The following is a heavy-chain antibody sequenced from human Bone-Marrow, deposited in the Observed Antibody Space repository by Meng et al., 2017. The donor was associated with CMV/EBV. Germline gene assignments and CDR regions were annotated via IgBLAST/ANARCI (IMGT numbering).Heavy chain of an antibody. J-gene: IGHJ4*02. CDR3: TTELMSTGTTGY. D-gene: IGHD4-17*01. V-gene: IGHV3-15*01. CDR1: GFTFSNAW. CDR2: IKSKTDGGTT. Sequence: GESLKISCAAYGFTFSNAWMSWVRQAPGMGLEWVGRIKSKTDGGTTDYAAPVKGRFTISRDDSKNTLYLQMNSMTTEDTAVYYCTTELMSTGTTGYWGQGTRVTGSS.